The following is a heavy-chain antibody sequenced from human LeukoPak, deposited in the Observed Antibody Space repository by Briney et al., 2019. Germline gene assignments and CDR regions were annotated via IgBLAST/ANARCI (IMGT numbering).Heavy chain of an antibody. V-gene: IGHV3-74*01. CDR3: ARGYSSGYRIDY. J-gene: IGHJ4*02. D-gene: IGHD5-18*01. CDR2: INSDGSTT. Sequence: PGGSLRLSCAASGFTFSSYWMHWVRQAPGKGLVWVSRINSDGSTTSYADSVKGRFTISTDNAKKTVYLQMNRLRAEDTAVYYCARGYSSGYRIDYWGQGTLVTVSS. CDR1: GFTFSSYW.